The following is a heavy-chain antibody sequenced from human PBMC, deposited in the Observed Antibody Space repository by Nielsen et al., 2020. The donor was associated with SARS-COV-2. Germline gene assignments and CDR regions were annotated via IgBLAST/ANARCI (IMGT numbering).Heavy chain of an antibody. CDR1: GFIFNNYE. D-gene: IGHD2-8*01. CDR3: ASGVDYLDF. J-gene: IGHJ4*02. Sequence: GGSLRLSCAASGFIFNNYEMIWVRQAPGKGLEWVSSISSRGEFSFYADSLKGRFTISRDSAKNALYLQMNSLRPEDTAVYYCASGVDYLDFWGQGTLVTVSS. CDR2: ISSRGEFS. V-gene: IGHV3-21*06.